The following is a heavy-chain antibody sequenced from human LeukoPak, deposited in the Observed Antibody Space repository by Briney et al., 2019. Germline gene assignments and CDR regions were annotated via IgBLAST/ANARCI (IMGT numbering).Heavy chain of an antibody. CDR2: ISGSGGST. J-gene: IGHJ4*02. D-gene: IGHD5-24*01. CDR1: GFTFSSYA. CDR3: AKVKAATYKRGDYYFDY. V-gene: IGHV3-23*01. Sequence: GGSLRLSCAASGFTFSSYAMSWVRQAPGKGLEWVSAISGSGGSTYYADSVKGRFTISRDNSKNTLYLQMNSLRAEDTAVYYCAKVKAATYKRGDYYFDYWGQGTLVTVSS.